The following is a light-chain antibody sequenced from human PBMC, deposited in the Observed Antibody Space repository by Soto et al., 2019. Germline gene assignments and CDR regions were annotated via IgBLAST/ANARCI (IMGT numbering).Light chain of an antibody. V-gene: IGLV1-40*01. CDR1: SSDVGGYND. CDR2: GNS. Sequence: QSVLTQPASVSGSPGQSVTISCTGTSSDVGGYNDVPWYQQHPGTAPKLMIYGNSNRPSGVPDRFSGSKSGTSASLAITGLQAEDEADYYCQSYDSSLSGSYVFGTGAKVTVL. CDR3: QSYDSSLSGSYV. J-gene: IGLJ1*01.